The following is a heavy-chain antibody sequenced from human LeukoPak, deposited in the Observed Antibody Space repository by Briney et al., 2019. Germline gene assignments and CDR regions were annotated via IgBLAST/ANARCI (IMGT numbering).Heavy chain of an antibody. CDR3: AKDYYDILSGLLDY. D-gene: IGHD3-9*01. J-gene: IGHJ4*02. CDR2: ISYDGSNK. CDR1: GSTFSSYG. Sequence: PGRSLRLSCAASGSTFSSYGMHWVRQAPGKGLEWVAVISYDGSNKYYADSVKGRFTISRDNSKNTLYLQMNSLRAEDTAVYYCAKDYYDILSGLLDYWGQGTLVTVSS. V-gene: IGHV3-30*18.